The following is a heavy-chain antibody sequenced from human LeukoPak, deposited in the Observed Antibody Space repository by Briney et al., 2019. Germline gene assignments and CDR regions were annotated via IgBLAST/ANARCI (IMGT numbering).Heavy chain of an antibody. Sequence: PGGSLRLSCAASGFTFSSYWMSWVRQAPGKRLEWVANINRDGSEKYYVDSVKGRFIISRDNARNSLFLQMNILTAEDTAIYYCVREGAYSTSSPAGYWGQGTLVSVPS. V-gene: IGHV3-7*01. CDR1: GFTFSSYW. D-gene: IGHD6-6*01. CDR3: VREGAYSTSSPAGY. J-gene: IGHJ4*02. CDR2: INRDGSEK.